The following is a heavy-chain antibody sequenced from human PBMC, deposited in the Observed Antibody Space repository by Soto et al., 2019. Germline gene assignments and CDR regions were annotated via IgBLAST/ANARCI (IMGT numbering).Heavy chain of an antibody. V-gene: IGHV1-69*08. Sequence: QVQLVQSGAEVKKPGSSVKVSCKASGGTFSSYTISWVRQAPGQGLEWMGRIIPILGIANYAQKFQGRVTITADKSTSRANMQLSSLRSEDTAVYYCAGDPIHDILTGSYPYDYWGQGTLVTVSS. D-gene: IGHD3-9*01. CDR2: IIPILGIA. CDR3: AGDPIHDILTGSYPYDY. J-gene: IGHJ4*02. CDR1: GGTFSSYT.